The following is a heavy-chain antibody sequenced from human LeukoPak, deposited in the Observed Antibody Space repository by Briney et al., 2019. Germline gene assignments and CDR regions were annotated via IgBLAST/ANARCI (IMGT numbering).Heavy chain of an antibody. Sequence: GASVKVSCKASGYIFTGYYVQWVRQAPGQGLQWMGWINPNSGGADYAQNSQGRVTMTRDTSISTAYLELNRLRSDDTAVYYCARGVRGGSSFDSWGQGTLVTVSS. J-gene: IGHJ4*02. CDR2: INPNSGGA. D-gene: IGHD1-26*01. CDR1: GYIFTGYY. CDR3: ARGVRGGSSFDS. V-gene: IGHV1-2*02.